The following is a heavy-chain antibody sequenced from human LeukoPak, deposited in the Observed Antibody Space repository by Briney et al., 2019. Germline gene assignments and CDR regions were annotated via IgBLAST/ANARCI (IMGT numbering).Heavy chain of an antibody. J-gene: IGHJ6*02. CDR1: GFTFSSYS. V-gene: IGHV3-21*01. Sequence: PGGSLRLSCAASGFTFSSYSMNWVRQAPGKGLEWVSSISSSSSYIYYADSVKGRFTISRDNAKNSLYLQMNSLRAEDTAVYYCARDHKEDIVVVPAIYYYYYGMDVWGQGTTVTVSS. CDR3: ARDHKEDIVVVPAIYYYYYGMDV. CDR2: ISSSSSYI. D-gene: IGHD2-2*01.